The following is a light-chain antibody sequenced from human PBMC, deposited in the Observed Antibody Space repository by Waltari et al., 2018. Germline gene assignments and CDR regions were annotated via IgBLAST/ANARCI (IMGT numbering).Light chain of an antibody. CDR3: QHYLRLPVT. Sequence: EIVLTQSPGTLSLSLGERATVSCRASQSVSRALAWYQQKPGQAPILLIYGASTRATGIPDMFSGSGSGTDFSLTISRLEPDDFAVYYCQHYLRLPVTFGQGTTVEI. J-gene: IGKJ1*01. CDR1: QSVSRA. CDR2: GAS. V-gene: IGKV3-20*01.